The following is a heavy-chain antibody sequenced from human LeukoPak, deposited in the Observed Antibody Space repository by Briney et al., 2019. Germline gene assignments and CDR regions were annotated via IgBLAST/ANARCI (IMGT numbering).Heavy chain of an antibody. D-gene: IGHD4-17*01. CDR2: IYYSGST. CDR3: ASLFGDYSWFDP. V-gene: IGHV4-31*03. J-gene: IGHJ5*02. CDR1: GGSISSGGYY. Sequence: SETLSLTCTVSGGSISSGGYYWSWIRQHPGKGLEWIGYIYYSGSTYYNPSLKSRVTISVDTSKNQFSPKLSSVTAADTAVYYCASLFGDYSWFDPWGQGTLVSVSS.